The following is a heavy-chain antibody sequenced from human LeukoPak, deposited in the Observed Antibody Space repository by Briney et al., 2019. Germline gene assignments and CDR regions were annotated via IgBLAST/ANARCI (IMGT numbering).Heavy chain of an antibody. CDR2: IYTSGST. J-gene: IGHJ5*02. Sequence: SETLSLTCTVSVGSISSYYWSWIRQPPGKGLEWIGYIYTSGSTNYNPSLKSRVTISVDTSKNQFSLKLSSVTAADTAVYYCARHDKYSSSSGWFDPWGQGTLVTVSS. V-gene: IGHV4-4*09. CDR1: VGSISSYY. D-gene: IGHD6-6*01. CDR3: ARHDKYSSSSGWFDP.